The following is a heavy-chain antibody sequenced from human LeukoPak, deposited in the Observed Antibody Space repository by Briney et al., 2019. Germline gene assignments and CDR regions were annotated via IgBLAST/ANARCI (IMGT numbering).Heavy chain of an antibody. CDR1: GFTFSSYA. V-gene: IGHV3-30-3*01. J-gene: IGHJ4*02. CDR3: ARDPAPRYGDYGMDY. D-gene: IGHD4-17*01. CDR2: ISYDGSNK. Sequence: PGGSLRLSCAASGFTFSSYAMHWVRQAPGKGLEWVAVISYDGSNKYYADSVKGRFTISRDNSKNTLYLQMNSLRAEDTAVYYCARDPAPRYGDYGMDYWGQGTLVTVSS.